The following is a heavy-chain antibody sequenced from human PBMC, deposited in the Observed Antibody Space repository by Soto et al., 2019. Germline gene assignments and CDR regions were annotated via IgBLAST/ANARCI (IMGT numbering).Heavy chain of an antibody. Sequence: GGSLRLSCAASGFTVSSNYMSWVRQAPGKGLEWVSVIYSGGNTYYADSAKGRFTISRDNSKNTLYLQMNSLRAEDTAVYYCAREGSNNGFDPWGQGTLVTVSS. CDR3: AREGSNNGFDP. J-gene: IGHJ5*02. V-gene: IGHV3-53*01. CDR1: GFTVSSNY. CDR2: IYSGGNT.